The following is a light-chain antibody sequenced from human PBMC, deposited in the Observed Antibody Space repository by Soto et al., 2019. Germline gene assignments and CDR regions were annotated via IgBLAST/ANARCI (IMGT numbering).Light chain of an antibody. CDR2: AAS. CDR1: QGIRND. J-gene: IGKJ1*01. V-gene: IGKV1-6*01. Sequence: AIQMTQCPASLYSGVGYRVSITCRASQGIRNDLGWYQQKPGKAPKLLIYAASSLQSGVPSRFSGNGSGTEFTLTISGLQPDDFASYYCQQYNSYSGMFGQGTKVDI. CDR3: QQYNSYSGM.